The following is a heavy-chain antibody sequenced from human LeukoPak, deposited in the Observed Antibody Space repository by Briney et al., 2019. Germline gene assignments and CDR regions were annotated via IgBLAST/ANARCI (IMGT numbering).Heavy chain of an antibody. CDR2: ISGSDGST. Sequence: GGSLRLSCVASGFIFKNHAMTRVRQTPGKGLEWVASISGSDGSTFYRDSVRGRFTISRDNSANTLFLQMKNLRPEDTALYYCTKFDSWGRGVLVTVSS. CDR3: TKFDS. V-gene: IGHV3-23*01. J-gene: IGHJ4*02. CDR1: GFIFKNHA.